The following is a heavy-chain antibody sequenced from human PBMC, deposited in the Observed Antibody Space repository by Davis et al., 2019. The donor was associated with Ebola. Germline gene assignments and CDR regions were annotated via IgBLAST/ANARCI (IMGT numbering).Heavy chain of an antibody. CDR1: GGTFSSYA. CDR2: IIPIFGTA. D-gene: IGHD2-2*01. J-gene: IGHJ4*02. Sequence: SVKVSCKASGGTFSSYAISWVRQAPGQGLEWMGGIIPIFGTANYAQKFQGRVTITADESTSTAYMELSSLRSEDTAVYYCARVGEDIVVVPAASGAGGFDYWGQGTLVTVSS. V-gene: IGHV1-69*13. CDR3: ARVGEDIVVVPAASGAGGFDY.